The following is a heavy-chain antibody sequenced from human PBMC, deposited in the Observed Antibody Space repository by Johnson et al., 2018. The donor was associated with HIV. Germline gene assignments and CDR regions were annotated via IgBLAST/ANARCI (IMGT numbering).Heavy chain of an antibody. V-gene: IGHV3-23*04. J-gene: IGHJ3*02. D-gene: IGHD3-22*01. Sequence: MLLVESGGGVVRPGGSLRLSCAASGFTFDEYGMSWVRQVPWKGLEWVSAISGSGGSTYYADSVKGRFTISRDNSKNTLYLQMNSLRPEDTAVYYCARSSGYYGTDAFDIWGQGTMVTVSS. CDR3: ARSSGYYGTDAFDI. CDR1: GFTFDEYG. CDR2: ISGSGGST.